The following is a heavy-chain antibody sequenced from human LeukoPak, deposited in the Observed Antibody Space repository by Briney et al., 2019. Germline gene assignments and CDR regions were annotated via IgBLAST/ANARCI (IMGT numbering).Heavy chain of an antibody. V-gene: IGHV3-23*01. CDR1: GFTFSSYA. J-gene: IGHJ4*02. CDR3: AKNLESYGDSSTEY. CDR2: ISGSGGST. Sequence: RAGESLKISCAASGFTFSSYAMSWVRQAPGKGLEWVSAISGSGGSTYYADSVKGRFTISRDNSKNTLFLQTNSLRADDTAIYYCAKNLESYGDSSTEYWGQGTLVTVSS. D-gene: IGHD4-17*01.